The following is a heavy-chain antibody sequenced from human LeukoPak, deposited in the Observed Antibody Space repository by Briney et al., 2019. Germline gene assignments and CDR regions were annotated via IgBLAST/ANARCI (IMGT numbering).Heavy chain of an antibody. CDR1: GFTFSSYA. CDR2: ISYDGSNK. D-gene: IGHD2-2*01. V-gene: IGHV3-30*04. J-gene: IGHJ4*02. Sequence: GGSLRLSCAASGFTFSSYAMHWVRQAPGKGLEWVAVISYDGSNKYYADSVKGRFTISRDNSKSTLYLQMNSLRAEDTAVYYCARDRDLGYCSSTSCFGLDYWGQGTLVTVSS. CDR3: ARDRDLGYCSSTSCFGLDY.